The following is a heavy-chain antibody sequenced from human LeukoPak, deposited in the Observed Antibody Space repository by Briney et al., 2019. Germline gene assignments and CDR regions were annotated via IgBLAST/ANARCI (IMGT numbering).Heavy chain of an antibody. V-gene: IGHV1-18*01. CDR2: ISAYNGNT. CDR1: GYTFTSYG. J-gene: IGHJ6*03. CDR3: AREGHITMVRGGVDDYYYYMDV. D-gene: IGHD3-10*01. Sequence: EASVKVSCKASGYTFTSYGISWVRQAPGQGLEWMGWISAYNGNTNYAQKLQGRVTMTTDTSTSTAYMELRSLRSDDTAVYYCAREGHITMVRGGVDDYYYYMDVWGKGTTVTVSS.